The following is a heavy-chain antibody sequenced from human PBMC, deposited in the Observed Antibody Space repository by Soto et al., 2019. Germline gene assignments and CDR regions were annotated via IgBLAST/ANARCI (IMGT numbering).Heavy chain of an antibody. D-gene: IGHD6-13*01. J-gene: IGHJ4*02. V-gene: IGHV3-11*01. Sequence: GGSLRLSCTGSGFDFGDYYMSWIRQAPGKGLEWVSYIDSGDGTTYYTDSVKGRFTISRDNAKKTVYLQMSSLRVEDAALYYCVRPYYSSSWFPFDRWGQGTLVTVSS. CDR2: IDSGDGTT. CDR1: GFDFGDYY. CDR3: VRPYYSSSWFPFDR.